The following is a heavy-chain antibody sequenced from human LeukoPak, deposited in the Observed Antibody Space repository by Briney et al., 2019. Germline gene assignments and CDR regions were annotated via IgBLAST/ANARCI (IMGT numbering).Heavy chain of an antibody. CDR1: GYSFTSYW. D-gene: IGHD6-13*01. J-gene: IGHJ6*03. Sequence: GESLKISCKGSGYSFTSYWIGWVRQMPGKGLEWMGIIYPGDSDTRYSPSFQGQVTISADKSISTAYLQWSSLKASDTAMYYCARHILAAAGAYYMDVWGKGTTVTVSS. V-gene: IGHV5-51*01. CDR2: IYPGDSDT. CDR3: ARHILAAAGAYYMDV.